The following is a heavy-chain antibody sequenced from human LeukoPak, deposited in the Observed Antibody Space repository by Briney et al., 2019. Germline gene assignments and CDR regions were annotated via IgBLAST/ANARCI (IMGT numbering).Heavy chain of an antibody. V-gene: IGHV4-59*08. CDR2: IYYSGST. J-gene: IGHJ5*02. CDR1: GGSLKRYY. CDR3: ASHGHSSSWYWFDP. D-gene: IGHD6-13*01. Sequence: PSKTLSLTCTVPGGSLKRYYWSGIRQPPGKEMPWIGCIYYSGSTNYNSSLKSRVTISRDTSKNQFSLKLASVTAADTAIYYCASHGHSSSWYWFDPWGQGILVTVSS.